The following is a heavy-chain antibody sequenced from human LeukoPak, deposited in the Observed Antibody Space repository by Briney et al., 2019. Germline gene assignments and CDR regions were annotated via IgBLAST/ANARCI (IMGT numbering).Heavy chain of an antibody. V-gene: IGHV3-23*01. Sequence: GGSLRLSCAASGFTFGSYAMSWVRQASGKGLEWVSAISGSGGSTYYADSVKGRFTISRDNSKNTLYLQMNSLRAEDTAVYYCAKGGSGWYGKAFDIWGQGTMVTVSS. CDR2: ISGSGGST. CDR3: AKGGSGWYGKAFDI. J-gene: IGHJ3*02. D-gene: IGHD6-19*01. CDR1: GFTFGSYA.